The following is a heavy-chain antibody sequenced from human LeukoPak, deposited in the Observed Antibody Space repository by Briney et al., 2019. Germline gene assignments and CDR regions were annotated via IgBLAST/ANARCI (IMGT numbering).Heavy chain of an antibody. J-gene: IGHJ6*03. CDR1: GYSISSGYY. CDR2: IYHSGST. Sequence: SETLSLTCTVSGYSISSGYYWGWIRPPPGKGLEWIGSIYHSGSTYYNPSLKSRVTISADTSKNQFSLKLSSVTAADTAVYYCARSGYDFWSGYYTAYYYMDVWGKGTTVTVSS. CDR3: ARSGYDFWSGYYTAYYYMDV. D-gene: IGHD3-3*01. V-gene: IGHV4-38-2*02.